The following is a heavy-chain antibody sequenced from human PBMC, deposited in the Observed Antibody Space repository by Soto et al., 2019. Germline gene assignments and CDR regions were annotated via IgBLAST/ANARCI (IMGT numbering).Heavy chain of an antibody. D-gene: IGHD4-17*01. J-gene: IGHJ4*02. Sequence: SETLSLTCTVSGGSISSYYWSWIRQPPGKGLEWIGYIYYSGSTNYNPSLKSRVTISVDTSKNQFSLKLSSVTAADTAAYYCAAGGYGDYAFDYGGRGTRVTVPP. CDR3: AAGGYGDYAFDY. V-gene: IGHV4-59*08. CDR1: GGSISSYY. CDR2: IYYSGST.